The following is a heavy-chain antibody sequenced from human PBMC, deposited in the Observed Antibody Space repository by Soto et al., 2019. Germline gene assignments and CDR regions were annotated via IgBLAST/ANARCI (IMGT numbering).Heavy chain of an antibody. CDR2: IYYSGST. CDR3: ARLGITIFGVVINNWFDP. V-gene: IGHV4-59*05. D-gene: IGHD3-3*01. Sequence: PSETLSLTCTVSGGAINSYYWTWIRQPAGKGLEWIGRIYYSGSTYYNPSLKSRVTISVDTSKNQFSLKLSSVTAADTAVYYCARLGITIFGVVINNWFDPWGQGTLVTVSS. J-gene: IGHJ5*02. CDR1: GGAINSYY.